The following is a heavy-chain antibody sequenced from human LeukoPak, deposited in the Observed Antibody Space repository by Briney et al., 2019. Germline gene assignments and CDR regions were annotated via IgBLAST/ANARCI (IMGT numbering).Heavy chain of an antibody. J-gene: IGHJ5*02. CDR1: GFTFSSYS. Sequence: GGSLRLSCAASGFTFSSYSMNWVRQAPGKGLEWVSSISSSSSYIYHADSVKGRFTISRDNAKNSLYLQMNSLRAEDTAVYYCAREETTLGFDPWGQGTLVTVSS. CDR3: AREETTLGFDP. D-gene: IGHD4-11*01. V-gene: IGHV3-21*01. CDR2: ISSSSSYI.